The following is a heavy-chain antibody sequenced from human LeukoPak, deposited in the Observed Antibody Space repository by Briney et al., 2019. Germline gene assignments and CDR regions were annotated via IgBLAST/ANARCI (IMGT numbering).Heavy chain of an antibody. V-gene: IGHV3-13*01. CDR3: AKDATGYSSGWADY. J-gene: IGHJ4*02. Sequence: AGGSLRLSCAASGFTFSNYDMHWVRQATGKGLEWVSAIGTAGDTYYPDSVKGRFTNSRDNSKNTLYLQMNSLRAEDTAVYYCAKDATGYSSGWADYWGQGTLVTVSS. CDR2: IGTAGDT. D-gene: IGHD6-19*01. CDR1: GFTFSNYD.